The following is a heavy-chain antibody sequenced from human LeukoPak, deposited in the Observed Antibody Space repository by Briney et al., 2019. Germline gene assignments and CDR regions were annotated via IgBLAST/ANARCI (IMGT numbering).Heavy chain of an antibody. V-gene: IGHV4-59*01. CDR2: IYYSGST. D-gene: IGHD5-12*01. CDR1: GGSISSYY. CDR3: ARGTDYSGYDPGFDY. Sequence: PSETLSLTCTVSGGSISSYYWSWIRQPPGRGLEWIGYIYYSGSTNYNPSLKSRVTISVDTSKNQFSLKLSSVTAADTAVYYCARGTDYSGYDPGFDYWGQGTLVTVSS. J-gene: IGHJ4*02.